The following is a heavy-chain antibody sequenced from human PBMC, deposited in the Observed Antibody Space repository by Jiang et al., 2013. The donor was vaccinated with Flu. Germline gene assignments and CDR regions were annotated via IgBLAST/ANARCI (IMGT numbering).Heavy chain of an antibody. CDR2: IYYSGST. J-gene: IGHJ4*02. CDR1: GGSISSSSYY. CDR3: ARLGYSGYEPIDY. Sequence: LLKPSETLSLTCTVSGGSISSSSYYWGWIRQPPGKGLEWIGSIYYSGSTYFHPSLKSRVTISVDTSKNQFSLRLSSVTAADTAVYYCARLGYSGYEPIDYWGQGTLVTVSS. D-gene: IGHD5-12*01. V-gene: IGHV4-39*01.